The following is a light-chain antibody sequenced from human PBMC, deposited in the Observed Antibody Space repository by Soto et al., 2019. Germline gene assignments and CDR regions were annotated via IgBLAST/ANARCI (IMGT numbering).Light chain of an antibody. J-gene: IGLJ2*01. V-gene: IGLV2-14*01. Sequence: QSVLTQPASVSGSPGQSITISCTGTSSDVGGYNYVSWYQQHPGKAPKLMIFDVSDRPSGVSNRFSGSKSGNTASLTISGLQAEDEAHYYCSSYTSSITLVLFGGGTKVTVL. CDR1: SSDVGGYNY. CDR3: SSYTSSITLVL. CDR2: DVS.